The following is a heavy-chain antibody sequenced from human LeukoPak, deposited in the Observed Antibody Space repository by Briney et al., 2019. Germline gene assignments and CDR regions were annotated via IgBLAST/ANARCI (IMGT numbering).Heavy chain of an antibody. CDR3: ARAPSTLYYYYGMDV. V-gene: IGHV4-59*01. J-gene: IGHJ6*02. Sequence: SETLSLTCTVSGGSISSYYWSWIRQPPGKGLEWIGYIYYSGSTNYNPSLKSRVTISVDTSKNQFSLKLSSVTAADTAVYYCARAPSTLYYYYGMDVWGQGTTVTVSS. CDR1: GGSISSYY. CDR2: IYYSGST.